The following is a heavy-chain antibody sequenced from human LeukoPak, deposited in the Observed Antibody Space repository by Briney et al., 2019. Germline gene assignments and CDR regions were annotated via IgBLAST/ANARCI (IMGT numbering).Heavy chain of an antibody. CDR3: AREVLASPYFDY. D-gene: IGHD3-3*02. J-gene: IGHJ4*02. V-gene: IGHV4-34*01. CDR2: INHSGST. Sequence: GSLRLSCVGSGFAFNAYTITWVRQPPGKGLEWIGEINHSGSTNYNPSLKSRVTISVDTSKNQFSLKLSSVTAADTAVYYCAREVLASPYFDYWGQGTLVTVSS. CDR1: GFAFNAYT.